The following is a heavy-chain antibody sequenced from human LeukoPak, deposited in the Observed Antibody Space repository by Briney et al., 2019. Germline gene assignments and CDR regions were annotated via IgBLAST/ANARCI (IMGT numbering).Heavy chain of an antibody. CDR2: MWSHGNSQ. J-gene: IGHJ5*02. CDR3: ARDVDTSSHFGWFDP. CDR1: GFAFTTYG. V-gene: IGHV3-33*01. Sequence: GTSPRLSCAASGFAFTTYGIHWVRQAPGKGLEWVAVMWSHGNSQNYADSVKGRFTISRDNSKKTVYMQMNSLRVEDTAVYYCARDVDTSSHFGWFDPWGQGTLVTVSS. D-gene: IGHD2-2*01.